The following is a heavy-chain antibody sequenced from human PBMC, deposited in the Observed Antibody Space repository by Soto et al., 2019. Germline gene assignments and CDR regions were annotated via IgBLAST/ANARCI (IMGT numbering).Heavy chain of an antibody. CDR1: GYTFTSYG. CDR2: ISAYNGNT. CDR3: ARAWYGDYVFDY. Sequence: ASVKLSCKASGYTFTSYGISWVRQAPGQGLEWMGWISAYNGNTNYAQKLQGRVTMTTDTSTSTAHMELRSLRSDDTAVYYCARAWYGDYVFDYWGQGTLVTVSS. D-gene: IGHD4-17*01. J-gene: IGHJ4*02. V-gene: IGHV1-18*01.